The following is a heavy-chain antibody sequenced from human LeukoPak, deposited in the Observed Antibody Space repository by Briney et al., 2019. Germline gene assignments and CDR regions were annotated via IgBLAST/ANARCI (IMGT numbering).Heavy chain of an antibody. D-gene: IGHD3-3*01. CDR3: ARVEMYYDFWSGYRYNWFDP. CDR2: INPNSGGT. CDR1: GYTFTGYY. Sequence: ASVKVSCKASGYTFTGYYMHWVRQAPGQGLEWMGWINPNSGGTNYAQKFQDRVTMTRDTSISTAYMELSRLRSDDTAVYYCARVEMYYDFWSGYRYNWFDPWGQGTLVTVSS. J-gene: IGHJ5*02. V-gene: IGHV1-2*02.